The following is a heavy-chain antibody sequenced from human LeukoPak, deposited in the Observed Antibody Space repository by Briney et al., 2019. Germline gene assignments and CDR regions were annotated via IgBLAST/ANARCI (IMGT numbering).Heavy chain of an antibody. J-gene: IGHJ5*02. CDR1: GYTFTGYY. D-gene: IGHD3-10*01. CDR2: INPNSGGT. CDR3: ARDRGVRGVRNWFDP. Sequence: ASVKVSFKASGYTFTGYYMHWVRQAPGQGLEWMGWINPNSGGTNYAQKFQGRVTMTRDTSISTAYMELSRLRSDDTAVYYCARDRGVRGVRNWFDPWGQGTLFTVSS. V-gene: IGHV1-2*02.